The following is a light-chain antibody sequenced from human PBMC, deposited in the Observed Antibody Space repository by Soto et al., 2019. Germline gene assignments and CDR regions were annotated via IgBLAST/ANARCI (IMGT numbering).Light chain of an antibody. J-gene: IGKJ4*01. CDR2: AAS. Sequence: DIQMTQSPSSLSASVGDRVTITCRASQSISSYLNWYQHKPGKAPKLLIYAASSFQSGVPSRFSGSESGTDFTLTISSLQPEDFATYFCQQSFSTPITFGGGTKVDIK. CDR1: QSISSY. V-gene: IGKV1-39*01. CDR3: QQSFSTPIT.